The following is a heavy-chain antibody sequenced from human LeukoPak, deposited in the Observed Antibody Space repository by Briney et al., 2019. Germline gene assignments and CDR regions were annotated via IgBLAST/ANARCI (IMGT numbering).Heavy chain of an antibody. CDR3: ARGPGGAAGVYFDY. D-gene: IGHD2-15*01. CDR1: GYSIRSGYY. V-gene: IGHV4-38-2*02. J-gene: IGHJ4*02. Sequence: PSETLSLTCTVSGYSIRSGYYWGWIRQPPGKEMEWIGSIYHSGNTYYNPSLKSRAIMSVDTSKNQFSLKLSSVTAADTAVYYCARGPGGAAGVYFDYWGQGTLVAVSS. CDR2: IYHSGNT.